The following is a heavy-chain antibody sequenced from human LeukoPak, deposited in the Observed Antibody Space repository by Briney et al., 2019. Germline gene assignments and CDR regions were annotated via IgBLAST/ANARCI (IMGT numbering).Heavy chain of an antibody. J-gene: IGHJ3*02. CDR3: ARDRSGYDPDAFDI. Sequence: GGSLRLSCAASGFTFSSYGMHWVRQAPGKGLEWVAVISYDGSNKYYADSVKGRFTISRDNSKNTLYLQMNSLRAEDTAVYYCARDRSGYDPDAFDIWGQGTMVTVSS. CDR1: GFTFSSYG. D-gene: IGHD5-12*01. V-gene: IGHV3-30*03. CDR2: ISYDGSNK.